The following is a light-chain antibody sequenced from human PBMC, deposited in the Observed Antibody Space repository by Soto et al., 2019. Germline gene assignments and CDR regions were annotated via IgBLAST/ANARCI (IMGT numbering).Light chain of an antibody. CDR1: QSVDSRF. CDR3: QQYDSSRT. Sequence: EIVLTQSPGTLSLSPGERVTLSCRASQSVDSRFLAWYQQKPGQAPRLLVYGASIWDTGIPDRFSGSGSGTDFTLSIRRLEPEDFAVYYCQQYDSSRTFGQGTKVEMK. V-gene: IGKV3-20*01. CDR2: GAS. J-gene: IGKJ1*01.